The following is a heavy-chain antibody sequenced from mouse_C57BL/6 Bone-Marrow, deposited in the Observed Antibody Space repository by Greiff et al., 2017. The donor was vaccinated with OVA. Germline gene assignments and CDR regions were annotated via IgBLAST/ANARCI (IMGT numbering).Heavy chain of an antibody. CDR3: AGDDGYYFAY. D-gene: IGHD2-3*01. V-gene: IGHV1-42*01. CDR1: GYSFTGYY. J-gene: IGHJ3*01. Sequence: EVQLQQSGPELVKPGASVKISCKASGYSFTGYYMNWVKQSPEKSLEWIGEINPSTGGTTYNQKFKAKATLTVDKSSSTAYMQLKSLTSEDSAVYYCAGDDGYYFAYGGQGTLVTVSA. CDR2: INPSTGGT.